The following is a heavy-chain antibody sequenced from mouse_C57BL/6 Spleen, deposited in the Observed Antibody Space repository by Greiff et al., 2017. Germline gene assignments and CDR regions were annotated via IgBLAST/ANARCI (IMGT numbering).Heavy chain of an antibody. J-gene: IGHJ1*03. Sequence: EVMLVESGGGLVKPGGSLKLSCAASGFTFSDYGMHWVRQAPEKGLEWVAYISSGSSTIYYADTVKGRFTISRDNAKNTLFLLMTSLRSEDTAMYYCARTTTVVDWYFDVWGTGTTVTVSS. CDR3: ARTTTVVDWYFDV. V-gene: IGHV5-17*01. CDR2: ISSGSSTI. CDR1: GFTFSDYG. D-gene: IGHD1-1*01.